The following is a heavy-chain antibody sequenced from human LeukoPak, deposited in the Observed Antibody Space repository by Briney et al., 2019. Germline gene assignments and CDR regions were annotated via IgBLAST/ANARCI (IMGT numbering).Heavy chain of an antibody. J-gene: IGHJ5*02. V-gene: IGHV1-46*01. CDR3: AREGLRWGNWFDP. Sequence: GASVKVSCKASGYTFTSYYMHWVRQAPGQGLEWMGIINPSGGSTSYAQKFQGRVTITADESTSTAYMELSSLRSEDTAVYYCAREGLRWGNWFDPWGQGTLVTVSS. D-gene: IGHD4-23*01. CDR2: INPSGGST. CDR1: GYTFTSYY.